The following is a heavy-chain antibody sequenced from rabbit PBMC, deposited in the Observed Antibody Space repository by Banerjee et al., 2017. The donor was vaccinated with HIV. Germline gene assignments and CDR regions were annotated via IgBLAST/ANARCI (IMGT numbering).Heavy chain of an antibody. D-gene: IGHD1-1*01. CDR1: GFSFSSGYY. V-gene: IGHV1S40*01. CDR3: ARDLGYASSSGYYI. J-gene: IGHJ6*01. CDR2: IYTGSSGST. Sequence: QSLEESGGDLVKPGASLTLTCTASGFSFSSGYYICWVRQAPGKGLEWIACIYTGSSGSTYYASWAKGRFTISKTSSTTVTLQMTSLTAADTATYFCARDLGYASSSGYYIWGPGTLVTVS.